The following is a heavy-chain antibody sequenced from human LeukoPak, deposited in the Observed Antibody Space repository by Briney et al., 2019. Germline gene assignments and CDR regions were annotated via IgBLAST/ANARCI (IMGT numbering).Heavy chain of an antibody. CDR3: ARLRYFDWLQQYYFDY. D-gene: IGHD3-9*01. CDR1: GGSISSYY. V-gene: IGHV4-59*08. Sequence: SETLSLTCTVSGGSISSYYWSWIRQPPGKGLGWIGYIYYSGSTNYNPSLKSRVTISVDTSKNQFSLKLSSVAAADTAVYYCARLRYFDWLQQYYFDYWGQGTLVTVSS. J-gene: IGHJ4*02. CDR2: IYYSGST.